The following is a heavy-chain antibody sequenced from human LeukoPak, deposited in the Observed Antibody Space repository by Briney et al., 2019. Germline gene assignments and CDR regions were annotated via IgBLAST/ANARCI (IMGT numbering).Heavy chain of an antibody. D-gene: IGHD6-13*01. Sequence: PGGSLRLSCAASGFTFSSYEMNWVRQAPGKGLEWVAFIRYDGSNKYYADSVKGRFTISRDNSKNTLYLQMNSLRAEDTAVYYCAKGSRQRLVLHFDYWGQGTLVTVSS. CDR1: GFTFSSYE. CDR3: AKGSRQRLVLHFDY. V-gene: IGHV3-30*02. J-gene: IGHJ4*02. CDR2: IRYDGSNK.